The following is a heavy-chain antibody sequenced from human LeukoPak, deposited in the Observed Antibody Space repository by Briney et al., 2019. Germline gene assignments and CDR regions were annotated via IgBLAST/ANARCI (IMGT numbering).Heavy chain of an antibody. CDR3: TTLNFHDT. CDR1: GFTFNIYS. V-gene: IGHV3-48*01. CDR2: ITSGSTSI. Sequence: PGRSLRLSCAGSGFTFNIYSMSWVRQAPGKGLEWVSYITSGSTSIYYADSVKGRFTISRDDAKNSLYLQMNSLRVEDTAIYYCTTLNFHDTWGQGTLVTVSS. D-gene: IGHD3-9*01. J-gene: IGHJ5*02.